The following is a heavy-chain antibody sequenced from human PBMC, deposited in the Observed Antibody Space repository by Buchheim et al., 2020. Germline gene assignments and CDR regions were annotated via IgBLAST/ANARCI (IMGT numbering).Heavy chain of an antibody. Sequence: EVQLVESGGGLVQPGRSLRLSCTASGFTFGDYAMSWVRQAPGKGLEWVGFIRSKAYGGTTEYAASVKGRFTISRDDSKSIAYLQMNSLKTEDTAVYYCTRVLAFPLEWPHLYYFDYWGQGTL. CDR2: IRSKAYGGTT. D-gene: IGHD3-3*01. CDR1: GFTFGDYA. V-gene: IGHV3-49*04. J-gene: IGHJ4*02. CDR3: TRVLAFPLEWPHLYYFDY.